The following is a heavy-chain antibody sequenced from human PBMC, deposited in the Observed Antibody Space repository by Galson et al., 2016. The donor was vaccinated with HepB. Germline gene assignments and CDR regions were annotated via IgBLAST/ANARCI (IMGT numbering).Heavy chain of an antibody. CDR3: ARGGIGYRGTVDY. Sequence: SLRLSCAASGFTFSSYSMNWVRQAPGKGLEWASSISSSSSSRYYADSVKGRFTISRDSAKNSLFLQMDSLRAEDTALYYWARGGIGYRGTVDYWGQGTLVTVSS. CDR2: ISSSSSSR. D-gene: IGHD1-26*01. J-gene: IGHJ4*02. V-gene: IGHV3-21*01. CDR1: GFTFSSYS.